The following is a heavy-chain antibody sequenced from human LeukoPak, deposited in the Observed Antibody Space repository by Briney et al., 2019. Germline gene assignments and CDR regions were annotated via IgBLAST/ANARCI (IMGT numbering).Heavy chain of an antibody. CDR2: ISGSSNSA. Sequence: PGGSLRLSCAASGFTFSSYSMNWVRQAPGKGLEWVSAISGSSNSAYYANSVKGRFTISRDNSRNTLYLQMNSLRAEDTAVYYCAKGAIISWYRNWFDPWGQGTLVTVSS. CDR3: AKGAIISWYRNWFDP. J-gene: IGHJ5*02. CDR1: GFTFSSYS. V-gene: IGHV3-23*01. D-gene: IGHD6-13*01.